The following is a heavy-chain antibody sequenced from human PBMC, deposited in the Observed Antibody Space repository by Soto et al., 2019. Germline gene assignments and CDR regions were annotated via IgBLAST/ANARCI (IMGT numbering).Heavy chain of an antibody. CDR1: GVTFSSYT. D-gene: IGHD6-19*01. Sequence: SVKVSCKASGVTFSSYTISWVRQAPGQGLEWMGRIIPILGIANYAQKFQGRVTITPDKSPSPAHIELSSLRSEDTAMYYCASSPSQPDSSGHYWGQGTMVTVSS. V-gene: IGHV1-69*02. CDR2: IIPILGIA. CDR3: ASSPSQPDSSGHY. J-gene: IGHJ4*01.